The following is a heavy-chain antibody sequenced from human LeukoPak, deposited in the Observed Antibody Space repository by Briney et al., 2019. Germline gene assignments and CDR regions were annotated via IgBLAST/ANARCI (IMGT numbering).Heavy chain of an antibody. Sequence: GGSLRLSCAASGFTFSSYAMHWVRQAPGKGLEGVAVISYDGSNKYYADSVKGRFTISRDNSKNTLYLQMNSLRAEDTVVYYCARSAVDTAMVTVYWGQGTLVTVSS. CDR3: ARSAVDTAMVTVY. CDR2: ISYDGSNK. J-gene: IGHJ4*02. V-gene: IGHV3-30-3*01. D-gene: IGHD5-18*01. CDR1: GFTFSSYA.